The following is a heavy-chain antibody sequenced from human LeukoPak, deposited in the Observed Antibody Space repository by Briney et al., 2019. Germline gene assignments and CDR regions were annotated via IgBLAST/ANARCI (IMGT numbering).Heavy chain of an antibody. CDR3: ASSLGYCSSTSCYPHYYYGMDV. Sequence: ASVKVSCKASGGTFSSYAISWVRQAPGQGLEWMGRIIPILGIANYAQKFQGRVTITADKSTSTAYMELSSLRSEDTAVYYCASSLGYCSSTSCYPHYYYGMDVWGQGTTVTVSS. CDR1: GGTFSSYA. J-gene: IGHJ6*02. D-gene: IGHD2-2*01. CDR2: IIPILGIA. V-gene: IGHV1-69*04.